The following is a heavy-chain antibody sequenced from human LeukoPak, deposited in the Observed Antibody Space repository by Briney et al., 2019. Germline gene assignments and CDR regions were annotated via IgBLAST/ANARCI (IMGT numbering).Heavy chain of an antibody. Sequence: GGSLRLSCAASGFTISDNYMSWVRQAPGKGLEWVSGIGGGDTHYAHSVKGRFTISRDNSKNTVELQMSSLRAEETAVYYCAKDGQNFNAMWDYFDSWGRGTLVTVSS. D-gene: IGHD1-26*01. CDR1: GFTISDNY. V-gene: IGHV3-53*01. J-gene: IGHJ4*02. CDR3: AKDGQNFNAMWDYFDS. CDR2: IGGGDT.